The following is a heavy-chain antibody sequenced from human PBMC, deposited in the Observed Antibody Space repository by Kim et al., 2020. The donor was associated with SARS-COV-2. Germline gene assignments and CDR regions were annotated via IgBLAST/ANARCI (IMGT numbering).Heavy chain of an antibody. CDR3: ARDMADSSGWYWLDP. CDR2: INTNTGIP. V-gene: IGHV7-4-1*02. J-gene: IGHJ5*02. Sequence: ASVKVSCKASGYTFTNDAMNWVRQAPGQGLEWMGWINTNTGIPTYAQGFTGRFVFSLDTSVSTAYLQISSLKAEDTAVYYCARDMADSSGWYWLDPWGQGTQVTVSS. CDR1: GYTFTNDA. D-gene: IGHD6-19*01.